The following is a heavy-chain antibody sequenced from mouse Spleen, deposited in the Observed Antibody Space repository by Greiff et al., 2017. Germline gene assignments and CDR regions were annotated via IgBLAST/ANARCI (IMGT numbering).Heavy chain of an antibody. J-gene: IGHJ4*01. CDR3: ARDGDYYGSSPYAMDY. Sequence: VQLKQSGPGLVKPSQSLSLTCSVTGYSITSGYYWNWIRQFPGNKLEWMGYISYDGSNNYNPSLKNRISITRDTSKNQFFLKLNSVTTEDTATYYCARDGDYYGSSPYAMDYWGQGTSVTVSS. V-gene: IGHV3-6*01. CDR1: GYSITSGYY. D-gene: IGHD1-1*01. CDR2: ISYDGSN.